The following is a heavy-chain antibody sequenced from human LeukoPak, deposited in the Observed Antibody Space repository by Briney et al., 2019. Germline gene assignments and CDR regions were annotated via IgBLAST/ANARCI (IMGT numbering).Heavy chain of an antibody. CDR1: GFTVSSNY. CDR3: ARGIRDYYDSSGYYYYYVDV. Sequence: GGSLRLSCAASGFTVSSNYMSWVRQAPGKGLEWVSVIYSGGSTYYADSVKGRFTISRDNSKNTLYLQMNSLRAEDTAVYYCARGIRDYYDSSGYYYYYVDVWGKGTTVTISS. D-gene: IGHD3-22*01. V-gene: IGHV3-53*01. J-gene: IGHJ6*03. CDR2: IYSGGST.